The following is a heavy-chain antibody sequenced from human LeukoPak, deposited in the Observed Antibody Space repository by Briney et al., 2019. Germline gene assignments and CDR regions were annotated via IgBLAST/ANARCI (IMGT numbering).Heavy chain of an antibody. V-gene: IGHV3-11*06. CDR2: SSSTSTYT. Sequence: SGGSLRLSCAASGFTFSDYYMSWIRQAPGKGLEWVSYSSSTSTYTNYADSMKGRFTVSRDNAQNSMYLQMNSLRADDTAVYYCTRGHSGSYQRTDAFDIWGQGTLVTVSS. CDR3: TRGHSGSYQRTDAFDI. CDR1: GFTFSDYY. J-gene: IGHJ3*02. D-gene: IGHD1-26*01.